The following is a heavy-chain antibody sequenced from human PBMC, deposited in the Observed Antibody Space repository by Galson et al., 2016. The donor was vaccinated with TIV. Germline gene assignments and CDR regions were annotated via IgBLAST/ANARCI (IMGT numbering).Heavy chain of an antibody. CDR2: IWYEGNNR. CDR1: GFTFSRYG. Sequence: SLRLSCATSGFTFSRYGMHWVRQAPGKGLEWVAVIWYEGNNRDYADSVKGRFTISRDNSKNTLYLHMNSLRVEDTAVYYCANHERGDSWGQGTLVTVSS. J-gene: IGHJ4*02. V-gene: IGHV3-33*03. CDR3: ANHERGDS.